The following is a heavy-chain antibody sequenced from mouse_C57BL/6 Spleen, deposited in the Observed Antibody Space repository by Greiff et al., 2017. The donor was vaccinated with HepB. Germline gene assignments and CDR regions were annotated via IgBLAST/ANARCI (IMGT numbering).Heavy chain of an antibody. CDR3: AKGDTTFDV. J-gene: IGHJ1*03. CDR2: IWRGGST. D-gene: IGHD1-1*01. V-gene: IGHV2-5*01. Sequence: QLHHSLPFLVHPSQSLSITCTVSGFSLTSYGVHWVRQSPGKGLEWLGVIWRGGSTDYNAAFMSRLSITKDNSKSQVFFKMNSLQADDTAIYYCAKGDTTFDVWGTGTTVTVSS. CDR1: GFSLTSYG.